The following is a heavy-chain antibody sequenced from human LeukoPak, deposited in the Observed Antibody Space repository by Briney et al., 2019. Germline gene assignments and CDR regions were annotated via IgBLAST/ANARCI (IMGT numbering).Heavy chain of an antibody. Sequence: KAGGSLRLSCAASGFTFSSYSMNWVRQAPGKGLEWVSSISSSSSYIYYADSVKGRFTISRDNSKNTLYLQMNSLRAEDTAVYYCAKGGHYYDSSGYFLFDYWGQGTLVTVSS. V-gene: IGHV3-21*04. D-gene: IGHD3-22*01. CDR3: AKGGHYYDSSGYFLFDY. J-gene: IGHJ4*02. CDR1: GFTFSSYS. CDR2: ISSSSSYI.